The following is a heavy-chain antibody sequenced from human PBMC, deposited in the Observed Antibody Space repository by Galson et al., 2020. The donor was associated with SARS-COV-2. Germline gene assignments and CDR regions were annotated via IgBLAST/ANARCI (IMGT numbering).Heavy chain of an antibody. CDR3: ARHWGACSGGSCGPDY. J-gene: IGHJ4*02. CDR1: GYSFTRYW. Sequence: GESLKISCKGSGYSFTRYWIGWVRQMPGKGLEWMGIIYPGDSETRYSPSFQGPVTISADKSISTAYLQWSSLKASDTAMYYGARHWGACSGGSCGPDYWGQGTLVTVSS. V-gene: IGHV5-51*01. D-gene: IGHD2-15*01. CDR2: IYPGDSET.